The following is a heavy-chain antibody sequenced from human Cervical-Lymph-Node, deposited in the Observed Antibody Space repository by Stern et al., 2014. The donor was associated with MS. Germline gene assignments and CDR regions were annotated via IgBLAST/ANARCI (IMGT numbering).Heavy chain of an antibody. D-gene: IGHD3-16*01. CDR2: IHYSGST. J-gene: IGHJ4*02. CDR1: GGSISTTGSS. V-gene: IGHV4-31*03. Sequence: QVQLQESGPGLVKPSQTLSLTCTVSGGSISTTGSSWSWIRQPPGKGLEWIGSIHYSGSTYYNPSLKSRGTISVDTSKNQFSLKLSSVTAADTALYYCARSDRLWGSFDYWGQGSLVTVSS. CDR3: ARSDRLWGSFDY.